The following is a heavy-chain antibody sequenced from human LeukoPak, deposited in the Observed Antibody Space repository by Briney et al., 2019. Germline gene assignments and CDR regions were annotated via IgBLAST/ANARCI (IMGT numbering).Heavy chain of an antibody. Sequence: SETLSLTCTVSGGSLSGSSYYWGWIRQPPGKGLEWIGSIYYSGSTYYNPSLKSRVTISVDTSKNQFSLKLSSVTAADTAVYYCARGPYYDFWDYWGQGTLVTVSS. CDR3: ARGPYYDFWDY. D-gene: IGHD3-3*01. CDR2: IYYSGST. CDR1: GGSLSGSSYY. J-gene: IGHJ4*02. V-gene: IGHV4-39*07.